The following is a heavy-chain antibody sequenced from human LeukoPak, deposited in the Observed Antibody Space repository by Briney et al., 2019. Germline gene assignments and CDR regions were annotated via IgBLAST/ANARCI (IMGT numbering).Heavy chain of an antibody. CDR3: ARDNGGTAMAYYYYYYMDV. J-gene: IGHJ6*03. CDR2: MNPNSGNT. CDR1: GYTFTSYD. V-gene: IGHV1-8*01. Sequence: ASVKVSCKASGYTFTSYDINWARQATGQGLEWMGWMNPNSGNTGYAQKFQGRVTMTRSTSISTAYMELSSLRSEDTAVYYCARDNGGTAMAYYYYYYMDVWGKGTTVTVSS. D-gene: IGHD5-18*01.